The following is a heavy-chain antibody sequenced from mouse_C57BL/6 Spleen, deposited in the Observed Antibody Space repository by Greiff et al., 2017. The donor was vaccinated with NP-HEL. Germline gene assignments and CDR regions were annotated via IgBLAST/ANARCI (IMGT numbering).Heavy chain of an antibody. CDR3: ARSGAYYGYYFDY. J-gene: IGHJ2*01. CDR2: INPSNGGT. CDR1: GYTFTSYW. V-gene: IGHV1-53*01. D-gene: IGHD2-9*01. Sequence: VQLQQPGTELVKPGASVKLSCKASGYTFTSYWMHWVKQRPGQGLEWIGNINPSNGGTNYNEKFKSKATLTVDKSSSTAYMQLSSLTSEDSAVYYCARSGAYYGYYFDYWGQGTTLTVSS.